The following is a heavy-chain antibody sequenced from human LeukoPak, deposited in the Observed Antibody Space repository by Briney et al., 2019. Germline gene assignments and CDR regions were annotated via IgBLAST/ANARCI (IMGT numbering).Heavy chain of an antibody. Sequence: GGSLRLSCAASGFTFSSYSMNWIRQAPGKGLEWVSYISIISNYTNYADSVKGRFTISRDNAKNSLHLQMNSLRAEDTAVYYCARCGTPNNYHYYGMDVWGQGTTVTVSS. D-gene: IGHD1-26*01. V-gene: IGHV3-21*05. J-gene: IGHJ6*02. CDR1: GFTFSSYS. CDR2: ISIISNYT. CDR3: ARCGTPNNYHYYGMDV.